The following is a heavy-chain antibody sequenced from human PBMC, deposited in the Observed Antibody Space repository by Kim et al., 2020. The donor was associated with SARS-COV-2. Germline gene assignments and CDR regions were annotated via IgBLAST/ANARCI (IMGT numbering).Heavy chain of an antibody. CDR3: VRVWFGELSPPFDP. V-gene: IGHV1-18*01. D-gene: IGHD3-10*01. J-gene: IGHJ5*02. Sequence: ASVKVSCKASGYTFTSYGISWVRQAPGQGLEWMGWISAYNGNTNYAQKLQGRVTMTTDTSTSTAYMELRSLRSDDTAVYYCVRVWFGELSPPFDPWGQGTLVTVSS. CDR1: GYTFTSYG. CDR2: ISAYNGNT.